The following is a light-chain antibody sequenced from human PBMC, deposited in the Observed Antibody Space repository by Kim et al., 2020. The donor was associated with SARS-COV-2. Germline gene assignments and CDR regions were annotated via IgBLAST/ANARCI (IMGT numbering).Light chain of an antibody. CDR3: QYYDSSLGGYV. J-gene: IGLJ1*01. CDR1: SSNIGAGYY. Sequence: TVAVSCMGSSSNIGAGYYVAWYQHLPTTAPQLLIYSSGNRPSGVPDRFSGSKSGTSASLVITGLHAEDEAAYYCQYYDSSLGGYVFGSGTKLTVL. CDR2: SSG. V-gene: IGLV1-40*01.